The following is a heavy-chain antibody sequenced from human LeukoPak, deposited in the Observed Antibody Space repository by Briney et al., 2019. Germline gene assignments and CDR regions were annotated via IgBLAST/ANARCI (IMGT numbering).Heavy chain of an antibody. CDR1: GFTVSSNY. V-gene: IGHV3-53*01. CDR2: IYSGGST. J-gene: IGHJ6*02. D-gene: IGHD6-13*01. CDR3: ARSLPWSSSWRLNYYYGMDA. Sequence: GGSLRLSCAASGFTVSSNYMSWVRQAPGKGLEWVSVIYSGGSTYYADSVKGRFTISRDNSKNTLYLQMNSLRAEDTAVYYCARSLPWSSSWRLNYYYGMDAWGQGTTVTVSS.